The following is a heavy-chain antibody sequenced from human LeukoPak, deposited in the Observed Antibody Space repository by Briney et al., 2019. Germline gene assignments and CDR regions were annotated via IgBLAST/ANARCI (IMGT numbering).Heavy chain of an antibody. J-gene: IGHJ4*02. V-gene: IGHV4-4*07. CDR2: IYSSGTT. D-gene: IGHD3-22*01. CDR3: ARNYYESSANY. CDR1: GGSIKNYY. Sequence: SETLSLTCSVSGGSIKNYYWSWIRQPAGKGLEWIGRIYSSGTTDYNPSLKSRVTMSVDMSKNNFSLKVRSVTAADTAVYYCARNYYESSANYWGQGTLVTVSS.